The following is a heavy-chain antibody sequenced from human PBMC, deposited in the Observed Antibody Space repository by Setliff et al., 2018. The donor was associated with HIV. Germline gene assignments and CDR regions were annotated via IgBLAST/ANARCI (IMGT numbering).Heavy chain of an antibody. V-gene: IGHV4-39*07. CDR1: GGSISSSSYY. Sequence: PSETLSLTCTVSGGSISSSSYYWGWIRQPPGKGLEWIGTIYYSGSTYYNTSLKSRVTISVDTSKNQFSLKLSSVTAADTAVYCCARDPWVRGVIMAPDYWGQGTLVTVSS. D-gene: IGHD3-10*01. J-gene: IGHJ4*02. CDR2: IYYSGST. CDR3: ARDPWVRGVIMAPDY.